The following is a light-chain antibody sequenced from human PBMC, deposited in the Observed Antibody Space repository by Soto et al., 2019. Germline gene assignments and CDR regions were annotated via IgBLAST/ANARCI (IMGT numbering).Light chain of an antibody. V-gene: IGLV2-14*01. CDR3: SSYTNTDTLV. Sequence: QSVLIQPASVSGSPGQSITISCTGTTSDVGGYNHVSWFQQHPGKVPKLMIYDVNNRPSGVSNRFSGSKSGNPASLTISGLQAEDEADYYCSSYTNTDTLVFGGGTKLTVL. CDR1: TSDVGGYNH. J-gene: IGLJ2*01. CDR2: DVN.